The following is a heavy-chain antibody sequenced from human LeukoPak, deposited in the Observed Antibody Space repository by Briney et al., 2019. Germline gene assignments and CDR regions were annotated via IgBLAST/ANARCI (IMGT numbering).Heavy chain of an antibody. CDR3: ARGENGSFDR. CDR1: GVTFEDYY. J-gene: IGHJ4*02. D-gene: IGHD5-24*01. Sequence: GGSLRLSCKGSGVTFEDYYLSWIRQAPGKGLEWISYISSAGGDKFYADPVKGRFIISRDNAMNSVYMEMNDLTAEDTAFYYCARGENGSFDRWGQGTLVIVSS. V-gene: IGHV3-11*01. CDR2: ISSAGGDK.